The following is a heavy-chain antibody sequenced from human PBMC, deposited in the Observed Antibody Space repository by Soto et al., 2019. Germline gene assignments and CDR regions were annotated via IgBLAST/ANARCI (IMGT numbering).Heavy chain of an antibody. CDR3: AKSRDYSGYDEYYFDY. J-gene: IGHJ4*02. V-gene: IGHV3-23*01. CDR2: ISGSGGST. Sequence: GGSLRLSCAASGFTFSSYAMSWVCPAPGKGLEWVSAISGSGGSTYYADSVKGRFTISRDNSKNTLYLQMNSLRAEDTAVYYCAKSRDYSGYDEYYFDYWGQGTLVTVSS. CDR1: GFTFSSYA. D-gene: IGHD5-12*01.